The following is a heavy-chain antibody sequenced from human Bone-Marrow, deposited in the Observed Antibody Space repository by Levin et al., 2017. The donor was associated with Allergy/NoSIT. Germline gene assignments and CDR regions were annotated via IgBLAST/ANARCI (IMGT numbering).Heavy chain of an antibody. CDR2: IFHSGTT. V-gene: IGHV4-31*03. CDR3: ARDVPGFNVDRGYGAYGAFDI. D-gene: IGHD5/OR15-5a*01. J-gene: IGHJ3*02. CDR1: GGSISSDAHY. Sequence: SETLSLTCTVSGGSISSDAHYWTWIRQHPGKGLAWIGYIFHSGTTYYNPSLKSRVTISVDTSKNQFSLDLTSVTAADTAVYFCARDVPGFNVDRGYGAYGAFDIWGQGTMVTVSS.